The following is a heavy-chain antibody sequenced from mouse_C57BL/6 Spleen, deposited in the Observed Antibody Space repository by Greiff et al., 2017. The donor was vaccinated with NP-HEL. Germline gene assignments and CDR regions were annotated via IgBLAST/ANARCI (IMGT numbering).Heavy chain of an antibody. CDR2: IYPGSGST. CDR3: ALIYYYGSSSYYYAMDY. CDR1: GYTFTSYW. V-gene: IGHV1-55*01. J-gene: IGHJ4*01. Sequence: QVQLKQPGAELVKPGASVKMSCKASGYTFTSYWITWVKQRPGQGLEWIGDIYPGSGSTNYNEKFKSKATLTVDTSSSTAYMQLSSLTSEDSAVYYCALIYYYGSSSYYYAMDYWGQGTSVTVSS. D-gene: IGHD1-1*01.